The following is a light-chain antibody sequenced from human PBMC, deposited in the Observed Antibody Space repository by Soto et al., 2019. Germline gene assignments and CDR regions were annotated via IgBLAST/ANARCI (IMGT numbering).Light chain of an antibody. CDR2: EVS. CDR3: SSYAGGYTWV. Sequence: QSVLTQPPSASGSPGQSVTISCTGTSSDVGGYNYVSWYQQHPGKAPKLMIYEVSKRPSGVPDRFSGSKSGNTASLTVSGLQAEDEADYYCSSYAGGYTWVFGGGTKVTVL. V-gene: IGLV2-8*01. J-gene: IGLJ3*02. CDR1: SSDVGGYNY.